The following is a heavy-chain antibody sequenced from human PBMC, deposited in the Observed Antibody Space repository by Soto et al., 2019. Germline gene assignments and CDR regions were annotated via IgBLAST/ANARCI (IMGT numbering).Heavy chain of an antibody. Sequence: PGESLKISCKGSGYSFTSYWTGWVRQMPGKGLEWMGIIYPGDSDTRYSPSFQGQVAFSADKSISTAYLQWSGLKASDTAIYYCARRLSTGWFFDFWGQGTLVTVSS. D-gene: IGHD6-19*01. CDR3: ARRLSTGWFFDF. CDR1: GYSFTSYW. V-gene: IGHV5-51*01. CDR2: IYPGDSDT. J-gene: IGHJ4*02.